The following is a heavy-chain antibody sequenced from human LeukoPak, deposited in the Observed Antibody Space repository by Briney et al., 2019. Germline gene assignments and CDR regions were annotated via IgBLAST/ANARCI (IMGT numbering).Heavy chain of an antibody. CDR2: ISYDGSNK. CDR1: GFTFSSYA. D-gene: IGHD3-10*01. Sequence: GRSLRLSCAASGFTFSSYAMHWVRQAPGKGLEWVAVISYDGSNKYYADSVKGRFTISRDNSKNTLYLQMNSLRAEDTAVYYCARDAGEKGSLYFQHWGQGTLATVSS. J-gene: IGHJ1*01. CDR3: ARDAGEKGSLYFQH. V-gene: IGHV3-30-3*01.